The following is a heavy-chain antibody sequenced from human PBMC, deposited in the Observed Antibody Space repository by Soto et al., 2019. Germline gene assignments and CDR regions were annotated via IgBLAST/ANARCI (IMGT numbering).Heavy chain of an antibody. CDR2: ITPYNGNT. V-gene: IGHV1-18*01. CDR1: GYTFINYG. CDR3: GKGEGFLDY. Sequence: QVQLVQSGAEVKKPGASVKVSCKASGYTFINYGITWVRQAPGQGLEWMGWITPYNGNTNYAQKIQGRVTMTTDTSTSTAYMELRSLRSADTAVYYCGKGEGFLDYWGQGTLVTVSS. D-gene: IGHD2-15*01. J-gene: IGHJ4*02.